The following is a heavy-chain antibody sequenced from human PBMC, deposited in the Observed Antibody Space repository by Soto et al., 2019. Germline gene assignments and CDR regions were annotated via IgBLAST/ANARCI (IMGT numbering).Heavy chain of an antibody. CDR1: GYTFTSYA. CDR3: ARDLGGWPDY. V-gene: IGHV1-3*01. J-gene: IGHJ4*02. D-gene: IGHD6-19*01. CDR2: INAGNGNT. Sequence: QVQLVQSGAEVKKPGASVKVSCKASGYTFTSYAIHSVRQAPGQRLEWMGWINAGNGNTKYSQKFQDRVTITRDTSASTAYMELSSLRPEDTALSYCARDLGGWPDYCGQGTLVTVSS.